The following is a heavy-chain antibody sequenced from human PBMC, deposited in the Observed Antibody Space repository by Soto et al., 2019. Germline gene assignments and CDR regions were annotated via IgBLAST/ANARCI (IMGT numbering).Heavy chain of an antibody. CDR2: IKQDGSEK. V-gene: IGHV3-7*05. J-gene: IGHJ6*02. CDR3: ARLATITEYYYYYGMDV. CDR1: GFTFSSYW. D-gene: IGHD5-12*01. Sequence: GGSLRLSCAASGFTFSSYWMSWVRQAPGKGLEWVANIKQDGSEKYYVDSVKGRFTISRDNAKNSLYLQMNSLRAEDTAVYYCARLATITEYYYYYGMDVWGQGTTVTVSS.